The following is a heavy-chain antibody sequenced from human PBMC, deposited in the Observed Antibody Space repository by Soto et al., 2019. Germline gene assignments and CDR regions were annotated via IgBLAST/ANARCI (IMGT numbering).Heavy chain of an antibody. CDR1: GYTFSNYG. D-gene: IGHD2-2*01. J-gene: IGHJ5*02. V-gene: IGHV1-18*01. CDR3: AKVVPGAEAWFGP. Sequence: ASVKVSCKTSGYTFSNYGITWVRQAPGQPLEWLGWISPYSDGTNYAQKFQGRVSMTTDTSTTTAYMELRSLRSDDTAVYYCAKVVPGAEAWFGPWGQGTLVNASS. CDR2: ISPYSDGT.